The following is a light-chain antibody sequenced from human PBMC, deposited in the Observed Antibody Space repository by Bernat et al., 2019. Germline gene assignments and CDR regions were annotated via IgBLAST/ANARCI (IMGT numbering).Light chain of an antibody. J-gene: IGLJ2*01. CDR2: NVA. CDR3: SSYTATSTVL. Sequence: QSALTQPASVSGSPGQSITLSCTGGRSDIGGYNFVYWYQQHPGKAPKLLIYNVAHRPSGISNRFSGSKSGNTASLTISGLQADDEADYFCSSYTATSTVLFGGGTKLTVL. CDR1: RSDIGGYNF. V-gene: IGLV2-14*03.